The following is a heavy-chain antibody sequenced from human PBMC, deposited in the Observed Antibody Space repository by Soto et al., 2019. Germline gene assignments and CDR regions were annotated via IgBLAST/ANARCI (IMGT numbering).Heavy chain of an antibody. Sequence: EVQLVESGGGLIQPGGSLRLFCAASGFTFSNYGMNWVRQAPGKGLEWVSYISDSGSTMYYKDSVKGRLTISRDKAKNSLFLQMNSLSAEDTAVYYCAPQGLGATGYLYWCQGTLVTVSS. D-gene: IGHD1-26*01. V-gene: IGHV3-48*01. CDR3: APQGLGATGYLY. CDR1: GFTFSNYG. J-gene: IGHJ4*02. CDR2: ISDSGSTM.